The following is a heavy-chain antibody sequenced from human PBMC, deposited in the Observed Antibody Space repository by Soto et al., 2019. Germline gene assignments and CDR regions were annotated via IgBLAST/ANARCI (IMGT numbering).Heavy chain of an antibody. V-gene: IGHV3-23*01. Sequence: GGSLRLSCAASGFTFSSYAMSWVRQAPGKGLEWVSAISGSGGSTYYADSVKGRFTISRDNSKNTLYLQINSLRAEDTAVYYCAKDWDDPTVVTGAFDIWGQGTMVTVSS. CDR3: AKDWDDPTVVTGAFDI. D-gene: IGHD4-17*01. CDR1: GFTFSSYA. J-gene: IGHJ3*02. CDR2: ISGSGGST.